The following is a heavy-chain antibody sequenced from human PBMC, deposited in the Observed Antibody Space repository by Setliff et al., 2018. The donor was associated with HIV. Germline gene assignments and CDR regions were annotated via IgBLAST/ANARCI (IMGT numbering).Heavy chain of an antibody. CDR3: ARARGSPTSYFDY. J-gene: IGHJ4*02. D-gene: IGHD1-26*01. V-gene: IGHV3-48*01. Sequence: GGSLRLSCAASGFTFSTYGMGWVRQAPGKGLEWVSVFGASGTTYYADSVKGRFIISRDNAKNSLYLQMNSLGAEDTAVYYCARARGSPTSYFDYWGQGTLVTVSS. CDR2: FGASGTT. CDR1: GFTFSTYG.